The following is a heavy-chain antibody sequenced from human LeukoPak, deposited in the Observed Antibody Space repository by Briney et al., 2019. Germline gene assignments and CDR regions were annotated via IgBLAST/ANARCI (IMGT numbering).Heavy chain of an antibody. Sequence: SETLSLTCAVYGGSFSGYYWSWIRQPPGKGLEWIGEINHSGSTNYNPSLKSRVTITVDTSKNQFSLKLSSVTAADTAVYYCARGYYGSGSYHWFDPWGQGTLVTVSS. J-gene: IGHJ5*02. CDR2: INHSGST. CDR1: GGSFSGYY. D-gene: IGHD3-10*01. V-gene: IGHV4-34*01. CDR3: ARGYYGSGSYHWFDP.